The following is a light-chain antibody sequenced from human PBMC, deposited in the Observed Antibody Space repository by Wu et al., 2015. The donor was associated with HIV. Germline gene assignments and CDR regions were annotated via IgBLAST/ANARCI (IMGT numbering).Light chain of an antibody. CDR3: QQYNNWPRT. CDR1: QSVSSN. V-gene: IGKV3-15*01. CDR2: GAS. Sequence: EIVMTQSPVTLSVSPGERATLSCRASQSVSSNLAWYQQKPGQAPRLLIYGASTEGHWYPSQVQWQVGLGQSSLSPSAACSLKXFAILYCQQYNNWPRTFGQGTK. J-gene: IGKJ1*01.